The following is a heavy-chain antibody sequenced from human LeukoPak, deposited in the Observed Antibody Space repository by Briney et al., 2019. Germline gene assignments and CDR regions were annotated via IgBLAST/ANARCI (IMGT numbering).Heavy chain of an antibody. Sequence: GGSLRLSCAASGFTFSSYEMNWVRQAPGKGLEWVSYISSSGSTIYYADSVKGRFTISRDNPKNSLFLQMNSLRVEDTAMYFCASHSVGVLPIATFDYWGQGTLVTVSS. CDR1: GFTFSSYE. CDR2: ISSSGSTI. V-gene: IGHV3-48*03. J-gene: IGHJ4*02. D-gene: IGHD2-2*01. CDR3: ASHSVGVLPIATFDY.